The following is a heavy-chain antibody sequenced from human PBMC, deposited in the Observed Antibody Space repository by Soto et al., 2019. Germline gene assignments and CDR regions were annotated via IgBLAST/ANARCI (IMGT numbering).Heavy chain of an antibody. CDR1: GFTFSSYA. D-gene: IGHD3-22*01. CDR3: ARDPEIVVVISSQGNYYGMDV. CDR2: ISGSGGST. J-gene: IGHJ6*02. V-gene: IGHV3-23*01. Sequence: PGGSLRLSCAASGFTFSSYAMSWVRQAPGKGLEWVSAISGSGGSTYYADSVKGRFTISRDNAKNSLYLQMNSLRAEDTAVYYCARDPEIVVVISSQGNYYGMDVWGQGPTVTV.